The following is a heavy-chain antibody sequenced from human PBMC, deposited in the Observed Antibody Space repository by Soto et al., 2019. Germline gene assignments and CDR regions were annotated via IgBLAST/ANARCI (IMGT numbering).Heavy chain of an antibody. CDR3: AREEDAARPGSSWYFDL. CDR2: IIPILGIA. D-gene: IGHD6-6*01. CDR1: GGTFSSYT. J-gene: IGHJ2*01. Sequence: SVKVSCKASGGTFSSYTISWVRQAPGQGLEWMGRIIPILGIANYAQKFQGRVTITADKSTSTAYMELSSLRSEDTAVYYCAREEDAARPGSSWYFDLWGRGTLVPVSS. V-gene: IGHV1-69*04.